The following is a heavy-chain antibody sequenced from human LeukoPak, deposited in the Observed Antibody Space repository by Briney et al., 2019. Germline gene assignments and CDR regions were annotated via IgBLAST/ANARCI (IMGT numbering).Heavy chain of an antibody. D-gene: IGHD3-22*01. J-gene: IGHJ4*02. CDR2: ITIGGGRT. Sequence: GGSLRLSCEASGFTFSSYAMAWVRQAPGKGLEWVSSITIGGGRTYYADSVKGRFTISRDNSKNTLYLQMNSLRAEDTALYYCARDKSSGYYYFDYWGQGTLVTVSS. V-gene: IGHV3-23*01. CDR1: GFTFSSYA. CDR3: ARDKSSGYYYFDY.